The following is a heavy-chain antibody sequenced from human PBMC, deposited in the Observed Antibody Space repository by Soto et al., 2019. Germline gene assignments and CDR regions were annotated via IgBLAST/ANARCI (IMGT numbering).Heavy chain of an antibody. CDR1: GFTFSSYS. V-gene: IGHV3-21*06. CDR2: LLFCGSYI. Sequence: PGGSLRLSCAASGFTFSSYSMNWVRQAPGKGLEWVSSLLFCGSYIYYADSVKVLFTISRDNSKNTLYLQMNSLRAEDTAVYYCSRDAYYDFWSGPIEPPGPPDDYWGQGTLVTVSS. D-gene: IGHD3-3*01. CDR3: SRDAYYDFWSGPIEPPGPPDDY. J-gene: IGHJ4*02.